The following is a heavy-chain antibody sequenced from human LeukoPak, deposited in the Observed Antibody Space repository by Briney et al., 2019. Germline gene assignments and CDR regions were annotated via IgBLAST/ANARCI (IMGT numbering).Heavy chain of an antibody. Sequence: SETLSLTCTVSGGSISSGDYYWSWIRQPPGKGLEWIGYIYYSGSTYYNPSLKSRVTISVDTSKNQFSLKLSSVTAADTAVYYCARGEGITMVRGVTLDYWGQGTLVTVSS. V-gene: IGHV4-30-4*08. CDR1: GGSISSGDYY. CDR2: IYYSGST. J-gene: IGHJ4*02. CDR3: ARGEGITMVRGVTLDY. D-gene: IGHD3-10*01.